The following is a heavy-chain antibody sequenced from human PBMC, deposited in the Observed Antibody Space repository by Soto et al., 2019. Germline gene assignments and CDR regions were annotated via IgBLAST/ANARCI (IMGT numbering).Heavy chain of an antibody. D-gene: IGHD3-3*01. V-gene: IGHV1-69*13. J-gene: IGHJ4*02. CDR2: IIPIFGTA. CDR1: GGTFSSYA. Sequence: ASVKVSCKASGGTFSSYAISWVRQAPGQGLEWMGGIIPIFGTANYAQKFQGRVTITADESTSTAYMELSSLRSEDTAVYYCVHYDFWSGPGSDYWGQGTLVTVSS. CDR3: VHYDFWSGPGSDY.